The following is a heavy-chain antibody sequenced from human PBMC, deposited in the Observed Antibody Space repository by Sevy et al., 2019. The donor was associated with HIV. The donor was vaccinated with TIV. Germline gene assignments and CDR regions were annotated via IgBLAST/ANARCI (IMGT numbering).Heavy chain of an antibody. CDR2: IYHSGNT. CDR1: GGSISSGAYS. D-gene: IGHD4-17*01. Sequence: SETLSLTCAVSGGSISSGAYSWNWIRQPPGKGLEWIGYIYHSGNTYYNPSLKSRPTISVDRSKNLFSLNLSSMTAADTAVYYCARDGGTLTTPGAFDIWGQGTLVTVSS. J-gene: IGHJ3*02. V-gene: IGHV4-30-2*01. CDR3: ARDGGTLTTPGAFDI.